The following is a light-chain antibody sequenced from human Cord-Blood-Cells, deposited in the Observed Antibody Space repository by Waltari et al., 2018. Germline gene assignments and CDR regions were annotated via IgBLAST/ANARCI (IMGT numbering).Light chain of an antibody. CDR2: AES. CDR1: QSISSY. CDR3: QQSYSTLLFT. V-gene: IGKV1-39*01. J-gene: IGKJ3*01. Sequence: DIQMTQSPSSLSASVGDRVTITCRASQSISSYLNWYQQKPGEAPKHLIYAESSLQSGVPAQFSGGGSETDFTLTISSLQPEDFATYYCQQSYSTLLFTFGPGTKVDIK.